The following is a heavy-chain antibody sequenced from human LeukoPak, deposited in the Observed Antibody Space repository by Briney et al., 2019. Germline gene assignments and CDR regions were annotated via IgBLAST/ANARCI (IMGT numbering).Heavy chain of an antibody. CDR3: ANFRSFNYFDY. J-gene: IGHJ4*02. V-gene: IGHV3-23*01. CDR2: ISGSGGST. Sequence: GGSLRLSCAASGFTFSSYAMSWVRQAPGKGLEWVSAISGSGGSTYYADSVKGRFTISRDNSKNTLYLQMNSLRVEDTAVYYCANFRSFNYFDYWGQGTLVTVSS. CDR1: GFTFSSYA.